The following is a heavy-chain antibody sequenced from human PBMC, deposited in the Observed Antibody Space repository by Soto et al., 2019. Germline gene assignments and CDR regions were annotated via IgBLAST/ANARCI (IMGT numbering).Heavy chain of an antibody. CDR1: GFTFTTYA. D-gene: IGHD3-3*01. CDR2: ISGSGGDT. Sequence: LRLSCAASGFTFTTYAMSWVRQAPGKGLEWVSAISGSGGDTYYADSVKGRSTISRDNSRNTLFLQVNSLRVDDTAVYYCVKEIRIFGVLIFDYWGQGTLVTVSS. J-gene: IGHJ4*02. CDR3: VKEIRIFGVLIFDY. V-gene: IGHV3-23*01.